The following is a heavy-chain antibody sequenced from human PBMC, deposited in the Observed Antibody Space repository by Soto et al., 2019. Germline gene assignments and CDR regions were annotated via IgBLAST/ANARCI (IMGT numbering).Heavy chain of an antibody. Sequence: EVQLLESGGGLVQPGGSLRLSCAASGFTFSSYAMRWVRQAPGTGLEWVSAISGSGDSTYYANSVKGRFTIFRDNSKNTLYLQMSSLRAEDTAVYYCARRGSGSYYDYWGQGTLVTVSS. D-gene: IGHD1-26*01. CDR2: ISGSGDST. CDR3: ARRGSGSYYDY. V-gene: IGHV3-23*01. CDR1: GFTFSSYA. J-gene: IGHJ4*02.